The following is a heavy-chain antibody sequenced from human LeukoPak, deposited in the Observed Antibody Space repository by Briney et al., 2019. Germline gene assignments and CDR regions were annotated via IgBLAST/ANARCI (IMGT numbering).Heavy chain of an antibody. CDR2: INSDGSST. J-gene: IGHJ6*02. Sequence: GGSLRLSCAASGLTFSNYEMNWVRQAPGKGLVWVSRINSDGSSTSYADSVKGRFTISRDNAKNTLYLQMNSMRAEDTAVYYCARDPRRGMDVWGQGTTVTVSS. CDR1: GLTFSNYE. CDR3: ARDPRRGMDV. V-gene: IGHV3-74*01.